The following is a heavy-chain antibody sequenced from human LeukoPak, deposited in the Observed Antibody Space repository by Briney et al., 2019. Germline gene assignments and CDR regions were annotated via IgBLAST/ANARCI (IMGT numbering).Heavy chain of an antibody. D-gene: IGHD3-22*01. CDR3: AKAKPRDSSGYYYGGYYFDY. Sequence: SLRLSCAASGFTFSSYGMHWVRQAPGKGLEWVAVISYDGSNKYYADSVKGRFTISRDNSKNTLYLQMNSLRAEDTAVYYCAKAKPRDSSGYYYGGYYFDYWGQGTLVTVSS. V-gene: IGHV3-30*18. CDR1: GFTFSSYG. J-gene: IGHJ4*02. CDR2: ISYDGSNK.